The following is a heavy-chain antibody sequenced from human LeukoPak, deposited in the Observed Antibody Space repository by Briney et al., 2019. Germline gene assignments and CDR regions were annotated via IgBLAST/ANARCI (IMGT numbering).Heavy chain of an antibody. V-gene: IGHV3-23*01. Sequence: SGGSLRLSCEVSGFTSSNSAMSWVRQAPGKGLEWVSGISISGGTTYYAASVKGRFTISRDNSKNTVYLQLNSLRAEDTAVYYCAKEEVPNDYWGQGTLVTVSS. CDR3: AKEEVPNDY. CDR2: ISISGGTT. J-gene: IGHJ4*02. CDR1: GFTSSNSA. D-gene: IGHD2-2*01.